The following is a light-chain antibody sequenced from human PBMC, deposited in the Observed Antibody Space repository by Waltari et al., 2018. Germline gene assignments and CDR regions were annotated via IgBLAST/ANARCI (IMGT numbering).Light chain of an antibody. CDR3: QQFNSYSVT. CDR1: QTVNNY. J-gene: IGKJ2*01. V-gene: IGKV1-5*03. CDR2: GTS. Sequence: DVQMTQFPSTLSASVGERVTITCRASQTVNNYVAWYQQKPGTAPKLVIYGTSSLESGVPSRFSGSGSGTEFTLTISNLQPDDFATYYCQQFNSYSVTFGQGTKLEIK.